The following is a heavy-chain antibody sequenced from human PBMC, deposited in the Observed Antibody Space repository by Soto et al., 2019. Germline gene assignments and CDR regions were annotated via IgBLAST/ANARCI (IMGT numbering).Heavy chain of an antibody. D-gene: IGHD6-19*01. CDR3: AKDGEAVAGTPYYFEY. J-gene: IGHJ4*02. CDR2: ISGSGGST. Sequence: EVQLLESGGGLVQPGGSLRLSCAASGFTFSSYAMSWVRQAPGKGLEWVSAISGSGGSTYYADSVKGRFTISRDNSKNTLYRQMNSLRAEDTAVYYCAKDGEAVAGTPYYFEYWGQGTLGTVSS. CDR1: GFTFSSYA. V-gene: IGHV3-23*01.